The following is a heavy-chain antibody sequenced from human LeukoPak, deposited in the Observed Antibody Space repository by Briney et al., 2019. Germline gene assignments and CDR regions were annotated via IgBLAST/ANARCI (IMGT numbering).Heavy chain of an antibody. CDR1: GFTFTSSA. CDR2: IVVGSGNT. Sequence: GTSVKVSCKASGFTFTSSAMQWVRQARGQRLEWIGWIVVGSGNTNYAQKFQERVAITRDMSTSTAYMELSSLRSEDTAVYYCAAAGGSGSYYLDYWGQGTLVTVSS. D-gene: IGHD3-10*01. CDR3: AAAGGSGSYYLDY. J-gene: IGHJ4*02. V-gene: IGHV1-58*02.